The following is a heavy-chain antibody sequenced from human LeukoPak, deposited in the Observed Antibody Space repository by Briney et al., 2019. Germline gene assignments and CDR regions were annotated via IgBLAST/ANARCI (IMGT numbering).Heavy chain of an antibody. Sequence: GGSLRLSFATSGFLFSNYAMIWVRQAPGKGLEWVSGISDSGGSTYYADSVKGRFTISRDNSKSTLYMQMSSLRAEDTAVYYCAKSAYDFWSSFDYWGQGTLVTVSS. D-gene: IGHD3-3*01. CDR3: AKSAYDFWSSFDY. V-gene: IGHV3-23*01. CDR2: ISDSGGST. CDR1: GFLFSNYA. J-gene: IGHJ4*02.